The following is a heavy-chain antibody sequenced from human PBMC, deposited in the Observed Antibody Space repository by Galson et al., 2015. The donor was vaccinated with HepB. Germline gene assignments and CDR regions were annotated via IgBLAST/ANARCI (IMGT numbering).Heavy chain of an antibody. J-gene: IGHJ4*02. V-gene: IGHV1-46*04. CDR1: GYTFTSYY. Sequence: SVKVSCKASGYTFTSYYMHWVRQAPGQGLEWMGIINPSGGSTSYAQKLQGRVTMTRDTSTSTVYMELSSLRSEDTAVYYCARELNSHGNCGGDCYTLDYWGQGTLVTVSS. D-gene: IGHD2-21*02. CDR2: INPSGGST. CDR3: ARELNSHGNCGGDCYTLDY.